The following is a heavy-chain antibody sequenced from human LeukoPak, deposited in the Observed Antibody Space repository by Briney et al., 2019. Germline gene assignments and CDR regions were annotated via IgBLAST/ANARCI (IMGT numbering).Heavy chain of an antibody. CDR3: ARAVSALTTYRRIFYGMDV. V-gene: IGHV3-21*01. CDR1: GFTFSSYS. D-gene: IGHD2-15*01. J-gene: IGHJ6*02. CDR2: ISSSSSYI. Sequence: PGGSLRLSCAASGFTFSSYSMNWVRQAPGKGLEWVSSISSSSSYIYYADSVKGRFTISRDNAKNSLYLQMNSLRAEDTAVYYCARAVSALTTYRRIFYGMDVWGQGTTVTVSS.